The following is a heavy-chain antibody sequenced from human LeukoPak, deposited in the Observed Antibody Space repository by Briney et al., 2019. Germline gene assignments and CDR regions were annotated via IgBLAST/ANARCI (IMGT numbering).Heavy chain of an antibody. Sequence: PSETLSLTCAVYGGSFSGYYWSWIRQPPGKGLEWIGEINHSGSTNYNPSLKSRVTISVDTSKNQFSLKLSSVTAADTAVYYCARQTPYSSSWYPLKNPYGMDVWGQGTTVTVSS. CDR2: INHSGST. CDR1: GGSFSGYY. V-gene: IGHV4-34*01. D-gene: IGHD6-13*01. J-gene: IGHJ6*02. CDR3: ARQTPYSSSWYPLKNPYGMDV.